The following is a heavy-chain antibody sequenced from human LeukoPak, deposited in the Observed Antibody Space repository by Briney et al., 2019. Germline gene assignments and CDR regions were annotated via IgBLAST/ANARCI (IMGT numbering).Heavy chain of an antibody. CDR2: INTSGST. CDR1: GDSFSTYY. J-gene: IGHJ4*02. CDR3: ARQSDKAAGGTFAFDY. Sequence: SETLSLTCTVSGDSFSTYYWSWIRQPAGKGLEWIGRINTSGSTNYNPSLKSRVTMSVDTSKNQFSLKLSSVTAADTAVYYCARQSDKAAGGTFAFDYWGQGALVTVS. D-gene: IGHD6-13*01. V-gene: IGHV4-4*07.